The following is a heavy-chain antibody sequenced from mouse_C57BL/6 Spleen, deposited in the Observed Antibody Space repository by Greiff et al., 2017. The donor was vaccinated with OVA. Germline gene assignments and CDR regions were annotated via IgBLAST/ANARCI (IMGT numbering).Heavy chain of an antibody. CDR2: IDPEDGET. CDR3: ARGDDDVYYYAMDY. D-gene: IGHD2-4*01. J-gene: IGHJ4*01. CDR1: GFNIKDYY. V-gene: IGHV14-2*01. Sequence: EVQLVESGAELVKPGASVKLSCTASGFNIKDYYMHWVKQRTEQGLEWIGRIDPEDGETKYAPKFKGKATITADESSNTAYLQHSSLTSYDTAVYYCARGDDDVYYYAMDYWGQGTSVTVSA.